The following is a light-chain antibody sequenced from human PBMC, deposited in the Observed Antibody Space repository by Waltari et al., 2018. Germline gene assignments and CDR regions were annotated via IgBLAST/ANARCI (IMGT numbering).Light chain of an antibody. J-gene: IGLJ3*02. CDR2: EVN. V-gene: IGLV2-8*01. CDR1: SSDVGGYNY. Sequence: QSALTQPPSASGSPGQSVAISCTGTSSDVGGYNYVSWYQQHPGKAPKLMIYEVNTRPSAVPRRFSGSKSGNTASLTVSGLQAEDEADYYCSSYAGSDILVFGGGTRLTVL. CDR3: SSYAGSDILV.